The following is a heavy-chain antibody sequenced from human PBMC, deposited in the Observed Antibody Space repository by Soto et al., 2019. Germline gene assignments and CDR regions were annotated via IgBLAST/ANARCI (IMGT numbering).Heavy chain of an antibody. J-gene: IGHJ4*02. CDR1: GFAVSANY. D-gene: IGHD4-17*01. Sequence: EAHLVGSGGGLVQPGGSLRLSCAASGFAVSANYLSWVRQAPGKGLEWVSLIYSGGDTDYAASVRSRFTISRDNSKTTLYLQMNSLIADDTAVYYCATRMTTAPYWGQGALVNVSS. CDR3: ATRMTTAPY. V-gene: IGHV3-66*01. CDR2: IYSGGDT.